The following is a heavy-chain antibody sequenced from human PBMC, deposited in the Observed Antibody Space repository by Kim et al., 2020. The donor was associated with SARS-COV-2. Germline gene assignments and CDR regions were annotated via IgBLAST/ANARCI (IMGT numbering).Heavy chain of an antibody. Sequence: DSVKGRCTISRDNAKHSLYLQMNSLRAEDTAVYYCARDGASGDYGDWFDPWGQGTLVTVSS. J-gene: IGHJ5*02. V-gene: IGHV3-21*06. D-gene: IGHD4-17*01. CDR3: ARDGASGDYGDWFDP.